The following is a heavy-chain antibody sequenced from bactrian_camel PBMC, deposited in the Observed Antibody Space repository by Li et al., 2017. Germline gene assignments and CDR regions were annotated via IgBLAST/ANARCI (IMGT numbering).Heavy chain of an antibody. CDR1: GFTFDDSD. CDR3: AADPDPRIPAIQLLGGDVCGPLNY. J-gene: IGHJ4*01. CDR2: IRSDGST. V-gene: IGHV3S60*01. Sequence: HVQLVESGGGSVQAGETLRLSCTASGFTFDDSDMGWYRQAPGNECELVSSIRSDGSTYYADTVKGRFTISQDNAKNTVYLQMNSMKPEDTAVYYCAADPDPRIPAIQLLGGDVCGPLNYRGQGTQVTVS. D-gene: IGHD1*01.